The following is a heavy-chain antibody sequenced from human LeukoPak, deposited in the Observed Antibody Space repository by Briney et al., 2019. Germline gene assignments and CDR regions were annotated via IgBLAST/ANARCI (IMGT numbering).Heavy chain of an antibody. D-gene: IGHD1-7*01. V-gene: IGHV4-59*08. Sequence: SETLSLTCTVSGDSLSTYSWSWLRQPPGKGLEYIGYIYYSGSTNYNPSLKSRVTMSVDTSKNQFSLKLNSVTAADTAVYYCVGEKNYRGTPYWGQGTLVTVSS. CDR3: VGEKNYRGTPY. CDR2: IYYSGST. J-gene: IGHJ4*02. CDR1: GDSLSTYS.